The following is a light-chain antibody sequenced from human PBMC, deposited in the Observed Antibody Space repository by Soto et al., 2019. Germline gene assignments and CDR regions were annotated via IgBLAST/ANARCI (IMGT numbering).Light chain of an antibody. V-gene: IGLV8-61*01. Sequence: QTVVTQEPSFSVSPGGTVTLTCGLSSGPVFTSSYPNWYQQTPGQAPRTLIFNTNTRSSGVPDRFSGSILGDKAALTITGADAHDYSYYYWLLYLGGGIWVFGGGTKLTVL. CDR2: NTN. J-gene: IGLJ3*02. CDR1: SGPVFTSSY. CDR3: LLYLGGGIWV.